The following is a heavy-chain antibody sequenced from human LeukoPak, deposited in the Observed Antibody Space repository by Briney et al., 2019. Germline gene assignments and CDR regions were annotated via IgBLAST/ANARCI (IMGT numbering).Heavy chain of an antibody. CDR1: GGSISSYY. CDR3: ARSSSWYAYYFDY. V-gene: IGHV4-34*01. CDR2: INHSGST. D-gene: IGHD6-13*01. J-gene: IGHJ4*02. Sequence: SETLSLTCTVSGGSISSYYWSWIRQPPGKGLEWIGEINHSGSTNYNPSLKSRVTISVDTSKNQFSLKLSSVTAADTAVYYCARSSSWYAYYFDYWGQGTLVTVSS.